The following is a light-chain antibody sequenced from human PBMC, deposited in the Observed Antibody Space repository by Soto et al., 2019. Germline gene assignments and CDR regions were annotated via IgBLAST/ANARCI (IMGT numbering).Light chain of an antibody. CDR3: VTWDFNTRV. V-gene: IGLV4-60*02. CDR2: LEGSGSY. Sequence: QSVLTQSSSASASLGSSVKLTCTLSSGHSSYIIAWHQQQPGKAPRYLMKLEGSGSYNKGSGVPDRFSGYSSGADRYLTISNRHFEEEADYHCVTWDFNTRVFGGGTKLTVL. CDR1: SGHSSYI. J-gene: IGLJ3*02.